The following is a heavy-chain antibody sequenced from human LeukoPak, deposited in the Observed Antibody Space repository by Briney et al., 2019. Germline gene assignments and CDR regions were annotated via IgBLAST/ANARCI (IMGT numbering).Heavy chain of an antibody. D-gene: IGHD3-9*01. Sequence: PSETLSLTCTVSGYSISSGYYWGWIRQPPGKGLEWIGSIYYSGSTYYNPSLKSRVTISVDTSKNQFSLKLSSVTAADTAVYYCARESQDYDILTGPSPGYFDYWGQGTLVTVSS. CDR2: IYYSGST. J-gene: IGHJ4*02. CDR1: GYSISSGYY. CDR3: ARESQDYDILTGPSPGYFDY. V-gene: IGHV4-38-2*02.